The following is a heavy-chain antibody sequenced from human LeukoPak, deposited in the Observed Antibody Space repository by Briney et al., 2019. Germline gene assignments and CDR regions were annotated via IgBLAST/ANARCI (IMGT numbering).Heavy chain of an antibody. V-gene: IGHV3-23*01. CDR2: ISGSGGST. CDR3: AKGDLYGDLSPFDY. CDR1: GFTFSSYA. J-gene: IGHJ4*02. Sequence: PGGSLRLSCAASGFTFSSYAMSWVRQAPGKGLEWVSAISGSGGSTYYADSVKGRFTISRGNSKNTLYLQMNSLRAEDTAVYYCAKGDLYGDLSPFDYWGQGTLVTVSS. D-gene: IGHD4-17*01.